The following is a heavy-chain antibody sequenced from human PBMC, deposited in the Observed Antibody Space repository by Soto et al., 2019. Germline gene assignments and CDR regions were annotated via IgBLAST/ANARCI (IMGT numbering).Heavy chain of an antibody. CDR3: ARTLKYDFWSGYYPNEAPTYYFDY. CDR1: GFTFSSYV. J-gene: IGHJ4*02. V-gene: IGHV3-23*01. CDR2: ISGSGGST. D-gene: IGHD3-3*01. Sequence: PGGSLRLSCAASGFTFSSYVMSWVRQAPGKGLEWVSAISGSGGSTYYADSVKGRFTISRDNSKNTLYLQMNSLRAEDTAVYYCARTLKYDFWSGYYPNEAPTYYFDYWGQGTLVTVSS.